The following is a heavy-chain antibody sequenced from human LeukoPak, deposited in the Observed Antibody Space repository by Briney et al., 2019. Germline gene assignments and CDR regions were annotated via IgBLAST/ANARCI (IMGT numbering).Heavy chain of an antibody. V-gene: IGHV4-59*01. CDR1: GGSISSYY. CDR2: IYYSGST. J-gene: IGHJ5*02. D-gene: IGHD3-22*01. CDR3: ARGSYYEISGYYPFWFDP. Sequence: SETLSLTCTVSGGSISSYYWSWIRQPPGKGLEWIGYIYYSGSTNYNPSLKSRVTISVDMSKNQFSLKLSSVTAADTAVYYCARGSYYEISGYYPFWFDPWGQGTLVTVSS.